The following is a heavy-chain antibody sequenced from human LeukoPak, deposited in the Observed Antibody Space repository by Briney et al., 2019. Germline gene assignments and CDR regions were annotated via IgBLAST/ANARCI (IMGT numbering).Heavy chain of an antibody. CDR2: ISWNSGSI. D-gene: IGHD6-19*01. CDR1: GFTFDDYA. CDR3: AKDKGGWYIVDY. Sequence: PGGSLRLSCAASGFTFDDYAMHWVRQAPGKGLEWVSGISWNSGSIGYADSVKGRFTISRDNAKNSLYLQMNSLRAEDTALYYCAKDKGGWYIVDYWGQGTLVTVSS. V-gene: IGHV3-9*01. J-gene: IGHJ4*02.